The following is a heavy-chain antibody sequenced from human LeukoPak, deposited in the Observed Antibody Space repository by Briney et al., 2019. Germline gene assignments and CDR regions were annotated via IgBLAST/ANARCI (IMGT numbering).Heavy chain of an antibody. J-gene: IGHJ6*03. CDR3: ARTSQGITMVRGRTNYYYYMDV. D-gene: IGHD3-10*01. V-gene: IGHV1-18*01. Sequence: ASVKVSCEASGYTFTNYGLSWVRQAPGQGLEWMGWITSYNGNTNYARKFQGRVTMTSDTSTSTAYMDLMSLRSDDTAVYYCARTSQGITMVRGRTNYYYYMDVWGKGTTVTISS. CDR1: GYTFTNYG. CDR2: ITSYNGNT.